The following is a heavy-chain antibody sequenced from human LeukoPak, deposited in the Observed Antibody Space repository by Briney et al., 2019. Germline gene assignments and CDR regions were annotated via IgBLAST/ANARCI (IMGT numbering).Heavy chain of an antibody. J-gene: IGHJ4*02. CDR3: ARGAHDYGDYWYYLDY. CDR2: IYYSGST. D-gene: IGHD4-17*01. V-gene: IGHV4-59*01. Sequence: PSETLSLTCTVSGGSISSYYWSWIRQPPGKGLAWIGYIYYSGSTNYNPSLKSRVTISVDTSKNQFSLKLSSVTAADTAVYYCARGAHDYGDYWYYLDYWGQGTLVTVSS. CDR1: GGSISSYY.